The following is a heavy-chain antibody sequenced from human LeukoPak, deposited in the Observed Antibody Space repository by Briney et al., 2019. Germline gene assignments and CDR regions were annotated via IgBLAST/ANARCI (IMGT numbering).Heavy chain of an antibody. J-gene: IGHJ4*02. V-gene: IGHV3-21*01. D-gene: IGHD2-2*02. CDR2: ITGSSTYI. CDR1: GFTFSSYT. CDR3: ARGRQLLYPKDFDY. Sequence: GGSLRLSCAASGFTFSSYTMNWVRQAPGKGLEWVSSITGSSTYIFYADSVKGRFTVSRDNAKNSLYLQMNSLRAEDTAVYYCARGRQLLYPKDFDYWGQGTLVTVSS.